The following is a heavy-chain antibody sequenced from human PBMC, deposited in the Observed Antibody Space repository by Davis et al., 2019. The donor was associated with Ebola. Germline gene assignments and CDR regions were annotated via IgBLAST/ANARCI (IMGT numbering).Heavy chain of an antibody. V-gene: IGHV1-69*06. D-gene: IGHD1-26*01. CDR3: ARVGYSGSPVGAFDI. CDR2: IIPIFGTA. J-gene: IGHJ3*02. CDR1: GYTFTGYY. Sequence: AASVKVSCKASGYTFTGYYMHWVRQAPGQGLEWMGGIIPIFGTANYAQKFQGRVPITADKSTSTAYMELSSLRSEDTAVYYCARVGYSGSPVGAFDIWGQGTMVTVSS.